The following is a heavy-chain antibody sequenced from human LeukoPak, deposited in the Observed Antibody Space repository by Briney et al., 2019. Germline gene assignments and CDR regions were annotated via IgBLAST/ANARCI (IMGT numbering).Heavy chain of an antibody. V-gene: IGHV4-39*01. Sequence: SETLSLTCTVSGGSIVSSDYHWGWIRQPPGKGLEWIGSIYGSGSTFYSPSLKRRVTISIDTSRNQFSLKLNTVTAADTAVYFCARPNGPYYYAIDVWGQGTAVTVSS. D-gene: IGHD2-8*01. CDR3: ARPNGPYYYAIDV. CDR2: IYGSGST. CDR1: GGSIVSSDYH. J-gene: IGHJ6*02.